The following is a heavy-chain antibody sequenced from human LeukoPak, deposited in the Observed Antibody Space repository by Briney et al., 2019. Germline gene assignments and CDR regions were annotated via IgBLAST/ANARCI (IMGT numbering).Heavy chain of an antibody. CDR2: FYYSGSI. CDR1: DGSISSYY. Sequence: SETLSLPCTVSDGSISSYYWSWIRQPPGKGLEWIGYFYYSGSIKYNPSLKSRVTISVDTSKNQFSLKLSSVTAADTAVYYCARPYSSAWYGAFHIWGQGTKVTVSS. D-gene: IGHD6-19*01. J-gene: IGHJ3*02. V-gene: IGHV4-59*08. CDR3: ARPYSSAWYGAFHI.